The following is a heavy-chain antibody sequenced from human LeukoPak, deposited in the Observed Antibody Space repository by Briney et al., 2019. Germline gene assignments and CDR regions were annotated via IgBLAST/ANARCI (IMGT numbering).Heavy chain of an antibody. CDR1: GFTFSRYA. Sequence: GGSLRLSCATSGFTFSRYAMHWVRQAPGKGLEWVALISYDANIGSNKYYADSVKGRFTISRDNSKNTLYLQMNSLRAEDTAVYYCARFLGSDSSGYFDYWGQGTLVTVSS. CDR2: ISYDANIGSNK. J-gene: IGHJ4*02. V-gene: IGHV3-30-3*01. CDR3: ARFLGSDSSGYFDY. D-gene: IGHD3-22*01.